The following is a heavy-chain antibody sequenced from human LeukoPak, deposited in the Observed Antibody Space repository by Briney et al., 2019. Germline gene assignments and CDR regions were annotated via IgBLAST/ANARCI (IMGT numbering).Heavy chain of an antibody. CDR3: ARGEIYYDSSGYRSPRFDY. Sequence: SETLSLTCTVSGGSISSSSYYWGWIRRPPGKGLEWIGSIYYSGSTYYNPSLKSRVTMSVDTSKNQFSLKLSSVTAADTAVYYCARGEIYYDSSGYRSPRFDYWGQGTLVTVSS. CDR1: GGSISSSSYY. J-gene: IGHJ4*02. CDR2: IYYSGST. V-gene: IGHV4-39*07. D-gene: IGHD3-22*01.